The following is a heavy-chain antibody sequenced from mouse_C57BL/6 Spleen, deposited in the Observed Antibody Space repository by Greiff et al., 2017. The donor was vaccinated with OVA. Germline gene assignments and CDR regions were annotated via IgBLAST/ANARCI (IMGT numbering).Heavy chain of an antibody. V-gene: IGHV1-12*01. CDR3: ARGGYYSNYGDYYAMDY. CDR1: GYTFTSYN. D-gene: IGHD2-5*01. Sequence: QVQLQQSGAELVRPGASVKMSCKASGYTFTSYNMHWVKQTPRQGLAWIGAIYPGNGDTSYNQKFKGKATLTVDKSSSTAYMQLSSLTSEDSAVYFCARGGYYSNYGDYYAMDYWGQGTSVTVSS. CDR2: IYPGNGDT. J-gene: IGHJ4*01.